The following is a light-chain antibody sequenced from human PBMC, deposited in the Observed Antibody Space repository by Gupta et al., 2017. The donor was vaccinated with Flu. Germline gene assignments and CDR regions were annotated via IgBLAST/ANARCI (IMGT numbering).Light chain of an antibody. Sequence: PSLLSASVGDAVTTSCQGRQEISKYLAWYQQKPGKAPKLLIYDASKVETGVPSRFSGSGSGTDFTFTISSRQPEDFATYYCQQEDNLPYTFGQGTKLEIK. V-gene: IGKV1-33*01. CDR3: QQEDNLPYT. CDR2: DAS. CDR1: QEISKY. J-gene: IGKJ2*01.